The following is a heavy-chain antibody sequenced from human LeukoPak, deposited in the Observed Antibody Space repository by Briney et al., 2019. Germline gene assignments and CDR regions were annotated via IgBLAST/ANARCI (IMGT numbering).Heavy chain of an antibody. D-gene: IGHD2-2*01. V-gene: IGHV4-34*01. CDR3: ATPGSPAAMRPFDY. Sequence: SETLSLTCAVYGGSFSGYYWSWIRQPPGKGLEWIGEINHSGSTNYNPSLKSRVTISVDTSKNQFSLKLSSVTAADTAVYYCATPGSPAAMRPFDYWGQGTLVTVSS. CDR1: GGSFSGYY. J-gene: IGHJ4*02. CDR2: INHSGST.